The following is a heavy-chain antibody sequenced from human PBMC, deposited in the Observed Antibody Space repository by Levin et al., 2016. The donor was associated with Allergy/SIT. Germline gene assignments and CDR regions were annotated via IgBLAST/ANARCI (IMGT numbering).Heavy chain of an antibody. CDR3: ARDGGGGVVVPAVINWFDP. CDR1: GYTFTSYY. V-gene: IGHV1-46*01. D-gene: IGHD2-2*01. J-gene: IGHJ5*02. CDR2: INPSGGST. Sequence: ASVKVSCKASGYTFTSYYMHWVRQAPGQGLEWMGIINPSGGSTSYAQKFQGRVTMTRDTSTSTVYMELSSLRSEDTAVYYCARDGGGGVVVPAVINWFDPWGQGTLVTVSS.